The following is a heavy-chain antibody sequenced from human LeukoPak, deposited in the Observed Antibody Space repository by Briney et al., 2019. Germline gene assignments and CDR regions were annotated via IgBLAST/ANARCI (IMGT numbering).Heavy chain of an antibody. V-gene: IGHV3-9*01. J-gene: IGHJ4*02. CDR2: ISWNSGSI. D-gene: IGHD6-19*01. CDR1: GFTFDDYA. CDR3: AKDGKAVARYFDY. Sequence: GGSLRLSCAASGFTFDDYAMHWVRQAPGKGLEWVSGISWNSGSIGYADSVKGRFTISRDNAKNSLYLQMNSLRAEDTALYYCAKDGKAVARYFDYWGQGTLVTVSS.